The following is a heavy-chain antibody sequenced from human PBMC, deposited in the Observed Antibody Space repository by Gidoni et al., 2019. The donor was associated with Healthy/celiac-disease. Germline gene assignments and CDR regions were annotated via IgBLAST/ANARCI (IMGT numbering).Heavy chain of an antibody. J-gene: IGHJ6*02. CDR3: ARGGPITYDFWRPSMDV. CDR1: SSYS. D-gene: IGHD3-3*01. V-gene: IGHV3-21*01. CDR2: ISSSSSYI. Sequence: SSYSMNWVRQAPGKGLEWVSSISSSSSYIYYADSVKGRFTISRDNAKNSLYLQMNSLRAEDTAVYYCARGGPITYDFWRPSMDVWGQGTTVTVSS.